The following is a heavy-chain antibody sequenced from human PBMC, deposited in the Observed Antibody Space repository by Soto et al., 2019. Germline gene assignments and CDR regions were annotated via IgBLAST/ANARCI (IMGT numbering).Heavy chain of an antibody. CDR2: ISWNSGSI. J-gene: IGHJ5*02. V-gene: IGHV3-9*01. CDR3: AKGEHYYDSSGLVDP. CDR1: GFTFDDYA. D-gene: IGHD3-22*01. Sequence: EVQLVESGGGLVQPGRSLRLSCAASGFTFDDYAMHWVRQAPGKGLEWVSGISWNSGSIGYADSVKGRFTISRDNAKNSLYLQMKSLRAEDTALYYCAKGEHYYDSSGLVDPWGQGTLVTVSS.